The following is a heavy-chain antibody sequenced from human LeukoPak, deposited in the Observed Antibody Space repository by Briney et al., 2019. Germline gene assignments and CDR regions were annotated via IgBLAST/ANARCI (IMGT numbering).Heavy chain of an antibody. CDR2: IVVGSGNT. J-gene: IGHJ4*02. V-gene: IGHV1-58*02. Sequence: ASVKVSCKASGFTFTSSAMQWVRQARGQRLEWIGWIVVGSGNTNYAQKFQERVTITRDMSTSAAYMELSSLGSEDTAVYYCAAVSPLHDSGWYYFDYWGQGTLVTVSS. D-gene: IGHD6-19*01. CDR3: AAVSPLHDSGWYYFDY. CDR1: GFTFTSSA.